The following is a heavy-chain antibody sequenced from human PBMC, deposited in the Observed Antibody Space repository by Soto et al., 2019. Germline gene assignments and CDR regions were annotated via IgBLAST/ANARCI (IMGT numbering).Heavy chain of an antibody. CDR3: ARDSGGYDYYDY. J-gene: IGHJ4*02. Sequence: SVKVSCKASGGTFSSYTISWVRQAPGQGLEWMGRIIPILGIANYAQKFQGRVTITADKSTSTAYMELSSLRSEDTAVYDCARDSGGYDYYDYWGQGTLVTVSS. D-gene: IGHD5-12*01. V-gene: IGHV1-69*04. CDR2: IIPILGIA. CDR1: GGTFSSYT.